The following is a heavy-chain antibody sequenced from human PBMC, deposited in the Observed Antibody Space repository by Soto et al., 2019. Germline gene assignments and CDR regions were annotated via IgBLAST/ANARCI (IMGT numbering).Heavy chain of an antibody. V-gene: IGHV1-8*01. CDR1: GYTFTSYD. CDR3: ARGTAAAGDYYYYYMDV. Sequence: GASVKVSCKASGYTFTSYDINWVRQATGQGLEWMGWMNPDSGNTGYAQKFQGRVTMTRNTSISTAYMELSSLRSEDTAVYYCARGTAAAGDYYYYYMDVWGKGTTVTVSS. CDR2: MNPDSGNT. J-gene: IGHJ6*03. D-gene: IGHD6-13*01.